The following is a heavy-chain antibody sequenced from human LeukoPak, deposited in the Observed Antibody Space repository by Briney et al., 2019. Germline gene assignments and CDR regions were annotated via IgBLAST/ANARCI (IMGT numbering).Heavy chain of an antibody. V-gene: IGHV3-11*01. CDR3: ARRPAAISYYYYGMDV. D-gene: IGHD2-2*01. Sequence: GGSLRLSCAASGFTFSDYYMSWIRQAPGKGLEWVSYISSSGSTIYYADSVKGRFTISRDNAKNLLYLQMNSLRAEDTAVYYCARRPAAISYYYYGMDVWGQGTTVTVSS. J-gene: IGHJ6*02. CDR1: GFTFSDYY. CDR2: ISSSGSTI.